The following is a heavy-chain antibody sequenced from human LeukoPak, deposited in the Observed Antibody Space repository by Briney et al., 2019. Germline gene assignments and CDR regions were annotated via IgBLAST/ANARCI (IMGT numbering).Heavy chain of an antibody. CDR3: GPPRRFSIFGLLLGGFFDF. CDR2: IYHSGNT. CDR1: GGSISSDNW. D-gene: IGHD3/OR15-3a*01. J-gene: IGHJ4*02. V-gene: IGHV4-4*02. Sequence: SETLSLTCAVSGGSISSDNWWSWVRQPPGRGLEWIGEIYHSGNTNYNPSLKSRVTISVDKSKNQFSLGLSSVTAADTAVYYLGPPRRFSIFGLLLGGFFDFWGQGTLVTVSS.